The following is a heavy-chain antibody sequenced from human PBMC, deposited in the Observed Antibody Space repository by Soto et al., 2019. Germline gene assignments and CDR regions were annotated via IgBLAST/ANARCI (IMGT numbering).Heavy chain of an antibody. CDR2: IRSKANSYAT. CDR1: GFTFSGSA. D-gene: IGHD4-4*01. J-gene: IGHJ6*03. V-gene: IGHV3-73*01. CDR3: TRHVDPTVTLRGRYYYYMDV. Sequence: EVQLVESGGGLVQPGGSLKLSCAASGFTFSGSAMHWVRQASGKGLEWVGRIRSKANSYATAYAASVKGRFTISRDDSKNTAYLQMNSLKTEDTGVYYCTRHVDPTVTLRGRYYYYMDVWGKGTTVTVSS.